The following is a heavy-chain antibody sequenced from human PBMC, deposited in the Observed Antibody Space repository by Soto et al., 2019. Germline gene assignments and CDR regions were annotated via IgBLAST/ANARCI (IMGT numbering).Heavy chain of an antibody. CDR2: ISAYNGNT. CDR1: GYTFTSYC. V-gene: IGHV1-18*04. D-gene: IGHD3-9*01. J-gene: IGHJ5*02. CDR3: ARDPLVLRYFDWSQGGNWSDP. Sequence: ASVKVSCKASGYTFTSYCISWVRQAPGQGLEWMGWISAYNGNTNYAQKLQGRVTMTTDTSTSTAYMELRSLRSDDTAVYYCARDPLVLRYFDWSQGGNWSDPWGQGTLVTVSS.